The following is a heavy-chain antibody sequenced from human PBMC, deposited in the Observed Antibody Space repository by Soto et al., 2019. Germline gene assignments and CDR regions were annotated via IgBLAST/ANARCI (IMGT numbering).Heavy chain of an antibody. CDR2: IIPIFGTA. CDR1: GGTFSSYA. D-gene: IGHD3-22*01. V-gene: IGHV1-69*13. Sequence: SVKVSCKASGGTFSSYAISWVRQAPGQGLEWMGGIIPIFGTANYAQKFQGRVTITADESTSTAYMELSSLRSEDTAVYYCLYYYDSSGYYKPLDYWGQGTLVTVSS. J-gene: IGHJ4*02. CDR3: LYYYDSSGYYKPLDY.